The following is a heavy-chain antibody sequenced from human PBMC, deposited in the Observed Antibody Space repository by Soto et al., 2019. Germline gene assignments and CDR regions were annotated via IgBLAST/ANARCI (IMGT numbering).Heavy chain of an antibody. V-gene: IGHV4-59*08. CDR2: ISYSGST. J-gene: IGHJ4*02. D-gene: IGHD6-13*01. CDR3: ARRGSSCWYGY. Sequence: SETLSLTCTVSGDSISSFYWSWIRQPPGKGLEWIGYISYSGSTNYNPSLKSRVTISVDTSKNQFSLKLSSVTAADTAVYYCARRGSSCWYGYWGQGTLVTVS. CDR1: GDSISSFY.